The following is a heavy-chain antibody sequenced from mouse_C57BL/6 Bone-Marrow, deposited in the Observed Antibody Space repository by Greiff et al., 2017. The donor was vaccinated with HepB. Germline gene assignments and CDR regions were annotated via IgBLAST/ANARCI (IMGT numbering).Heavy chain of an antibody. D-gene: IGHD3-2*02. CDR2: IDPSDSYT. Sequence: QVQLQQPGAELVMPGASVKLSCKASGYTFTSYWIHWVKQRPGQGLEWIGEIDPSDSYTNYNQKFKGKSTLTVDKSSSTAYMQLSSLTSEDSAVYYCARRLGDWYFDVWGTGTTVTVSS. V-gene: IGHV1-69*01. CDR3: ARRLGDWYFDV. J-gene: IGHJ1*03. CDR1: GYTFTSYW.